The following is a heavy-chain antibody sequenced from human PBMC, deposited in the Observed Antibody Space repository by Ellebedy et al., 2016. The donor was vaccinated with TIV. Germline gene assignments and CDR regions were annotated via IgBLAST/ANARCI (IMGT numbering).Heavy chain of an antibody. V-gene: IGHV3-33*08. D-gene: IGHD1-26*01. Sequence: PGGSLRLSCAASEFTFNSFAIHWVRQAPGKGLEWVALIWYEGSYKYYGDSVKGRFTISRDDSKNTVYLQMNSLRADDTAIYHCARGPLGGTPRAFDSWGQGTLVTVSS. CDR2: IWYEGSYK. CDR1: EFTFNSFA. CDR3: ARGPLGGTPRAFDS. J-gene: IGHJ4*02.